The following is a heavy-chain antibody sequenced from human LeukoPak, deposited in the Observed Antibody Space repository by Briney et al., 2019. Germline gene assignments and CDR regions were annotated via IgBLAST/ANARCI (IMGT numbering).Heavy chain of an antibody. CDR2: IDTSSSTM. D-gene: IGHD7-27*01. V-gene: IGHV3-48*02. J-gene: IGHJ3*01. CDR3: AREDDSWGPNNLDL. Sequence: PGGSLRLSCAASAFTFSDYSMNWVRQAPGKGLEWISYIDTSSSTMYYADSVMGRFTISRDNAKESLYLQMNSLRDEDTAVYYCAREDDSWGPNNLDLWGQRTMVTVSS. CDR1: AFTFSDYS.